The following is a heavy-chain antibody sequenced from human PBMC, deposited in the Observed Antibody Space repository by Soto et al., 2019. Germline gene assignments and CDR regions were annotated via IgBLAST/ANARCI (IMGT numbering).Heavy chain of an antibody. D-gene: IGHD3-3*01. CDR2: ISYDGTNK. CDR1: GFTFSSYA. Sequence: GESLRLSCAASGFTFSSYAMHWVRQAPGKGLEWVAVISYDGTNKYYADSVKGRFTISRDNSKNTLYLQMNSLRAEDTAVYYCARDRGMATIFGAFDIWGQGTMVTVSS. J-gene: IGHJ3*02. CDR3: ARDRGMATIFGAFDI. V-gene: IGHV3-30-3*01.